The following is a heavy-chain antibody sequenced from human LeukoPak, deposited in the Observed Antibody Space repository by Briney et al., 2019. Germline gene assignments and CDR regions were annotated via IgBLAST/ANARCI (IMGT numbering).Heavy chain of an antibody. V-gene: IGHV4-39*07. Sequence: SETLSLTCTVSGGSMNSNNYYWGWIRQPPGKGLEWIGSIYSSGSASYNPSLKSRVSIVLDTSKNQFSLKVTSVTAADTAVYYCARVATAYYYYYMDVWGKGTTVTVSS. CDR3: ARVATAYYYYYMDV. CDR2: IYSSGSA. J-gene: IGHJ6*03. CDR1: GGSMNSNNYY.